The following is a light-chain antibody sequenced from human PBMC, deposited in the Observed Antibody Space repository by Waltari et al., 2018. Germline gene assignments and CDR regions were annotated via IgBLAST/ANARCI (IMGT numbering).Light chain of an antibody. CDR1: QSVSSN. J-gene: IGKJ2*01. CDR2: GAS. CDR3: QQYNNWPPNYT. V-gene: IGKV3-15*01. Sequence: EIVMTQSPATLSVSPGERATLSCRASQSVSSNLAWYQQKPGQAPRPLIYGASTWATGIPARFSGSGSGTEFTLTISSLQSEDFAVYYCQQYNNWPPNYTFGQGTKLEIK.